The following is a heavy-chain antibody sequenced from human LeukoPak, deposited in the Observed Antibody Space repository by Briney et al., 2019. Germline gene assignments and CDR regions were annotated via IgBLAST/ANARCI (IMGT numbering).Heavy chain of an antibody. J-gene: IGHJ5*02. CDR1: GGSISSGGYY. CDR2: IYYSGST. CDR3: ARFPFRTYYYDSNPA. V-gene: IGHV4-31*03. Sequence: PSQTLSLTCTVSGGSISSGGYYWSWIRQHPGKGLEWIGYIYYSGSTYYNPSLKSRVTISVDMSKNQFSLKLSSVTAADTAVYYCARFPFRTYYYDSNPAWGQGTLVTVSS. D-gene: IGHD3-22*01.